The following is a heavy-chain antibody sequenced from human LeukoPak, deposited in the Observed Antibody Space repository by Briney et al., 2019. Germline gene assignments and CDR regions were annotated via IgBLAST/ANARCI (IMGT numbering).Heavy chain of an antibody. V-gene: IGHV4-4*07. CDR2: IYTSGST. Sequence: SETLSLTCTVSGGSISSYYWSWIRQPAGKGLEWIGRIYTSGSTNYNPSLKSRVTMSVDTSKNQFSLKLSSVTAADTAVYYCARDRSGVIRGADYYYYVDVWGKGTTVTISS. J-gene: IGHJ6*03. CDR3: ARDRSGVIRGADYYYYVDV. D-gene: IGHD1-26*01. CDR1: GGSISSYY.